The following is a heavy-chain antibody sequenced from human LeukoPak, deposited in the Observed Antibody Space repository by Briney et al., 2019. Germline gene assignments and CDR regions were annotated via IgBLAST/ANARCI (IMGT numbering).Heavy chain of an antibody. V-gene: IGHV4-30-2*01. Sequence: SSETLSLTCAVSGGSISSDAYSWSWIRQPPGKGLEWVGYIYHSGSTFYNPSLKSRVTISLDRSKNQFSLKLSSVTAADTAVYYCATSIAARPNIDYWGQGTLVTVSS. D-gene: IGHD6-6*01. CDR2: IYHSGST. CDR3: ATSIAARPNIDY. J-gene: IGHJ4*02. CDR1: GGSISSDAYS.